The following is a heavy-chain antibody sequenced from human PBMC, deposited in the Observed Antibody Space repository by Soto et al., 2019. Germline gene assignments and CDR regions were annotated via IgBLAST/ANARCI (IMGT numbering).Heavy chain of an antibody. CDR2: IWHDGRNY. V-gene: IGHV3-33*01. CDR3: ASDAGKEEAMIY. CDR1: GFIFNNYG. D-gene: IGHD3-16*01. Sequence: QVQLVESGGGVVQPGTSLRLSCEASGFIFNNYGMQWVRQAPGKGLEWVAVIWHDGRNYDYADSVKGRFTVSRDNSKNTLYLQMNSLRDEDTAVYYCASDAGKEEAMIYWGKGNLVTVSS. J-gene: IGHJ4*02.